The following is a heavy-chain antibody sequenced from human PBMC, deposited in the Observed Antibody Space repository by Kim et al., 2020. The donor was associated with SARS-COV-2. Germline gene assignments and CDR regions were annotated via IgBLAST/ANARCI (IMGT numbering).Heavy chain of an antibody. CDR3: ARHGGCAPFDY. Sequence: EYRPSLTRRLTISVDTAKNQLYRRLRSVAAADTAVYYCARHGGCAPFDYWGQGTLVTVSS. D-gene: IGHD2-15*01. J-gene: IGHJ4*02. V-gene: IGHV4-39*01.